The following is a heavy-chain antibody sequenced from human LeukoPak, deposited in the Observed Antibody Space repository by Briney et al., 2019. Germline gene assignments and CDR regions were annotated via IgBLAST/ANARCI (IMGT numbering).Heavy chain of an antibody. CDR2: IGTSGDRT. V-gene: IGHV3-23*01. J-gene: IGHJ4*02. Sequence: GGSLRLPCSASGFTFSSSAMSWVRQAPGKGLEWVSAIGTSGDRTFYADSVKGRFTISRDNSKNTLYLQMNSLRAEDTAVYYCARDRPYFDYWGQGTLVTVSS. CDR1: GFTFSSSA. CDR3: ARDRPYFDY.